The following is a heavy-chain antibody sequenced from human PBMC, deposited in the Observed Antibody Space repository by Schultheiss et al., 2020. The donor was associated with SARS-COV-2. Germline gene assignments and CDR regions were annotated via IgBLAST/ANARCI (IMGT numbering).Heavy chain of an antibody. J-gene: IGHJ4*02. CDR3: ARVQPHSIAH. Sequence: SETLSLTCTVSGFSISSGAYWGWIRQPPGKGLEWIGSIYHSGSTNYNPSLESRVTISVDKSKNQFSLNLRFVTAADTAVYYCARVQPHSIAHWGQGTLVTVSS. V-gene: IGHV4-38-2*02. CDR2: IYHSGST. CDR1: GFSISSGAY. D-gene: IGHD2-21*01.